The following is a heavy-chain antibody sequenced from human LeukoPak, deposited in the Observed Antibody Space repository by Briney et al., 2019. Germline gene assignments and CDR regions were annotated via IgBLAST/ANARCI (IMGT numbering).Heavy chain of an antibody. CDR2: ISAYNGNT. J-gene: IGHJ3*02. D-gene: IGHD6-19*01. CDR1: GYTFTSYG. V-gene: IGHV1-18*01. CDR3: ARDPVGGWYREGAFDI. Sequence: GASVKVSCKASGYTFTSYGISWVRQAPGQGLEWMGWISAYNGNTNYAQKFQGRVTITTDESTSTAYMELSSLRSEDTAVYYCARDPVGGWYREGAFDIWGQGTMVTVSS.